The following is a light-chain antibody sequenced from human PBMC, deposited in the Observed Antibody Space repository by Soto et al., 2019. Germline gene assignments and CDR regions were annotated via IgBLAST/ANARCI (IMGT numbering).Light chain of an antibody. Sequence: EVVLTQSPGTLSLSPGERATLSCRASQRVSSTFLAWYQQKPGQAPRLLIYGTSSRATGIPDRFSGSGSGTDFTLTINRLEPEDFAVYYCQQCGSTPWTFGQGTKVDIK. J-gene: IGKJ1*01. CDR1: QRVSSTF. CDR2: GTS. CDR3: QQCGSTPWT. V-gene: IGKV3-20*01.